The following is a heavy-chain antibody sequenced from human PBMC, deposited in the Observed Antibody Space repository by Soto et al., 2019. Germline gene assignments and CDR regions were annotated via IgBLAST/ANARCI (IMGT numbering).Heavy chain of an antibody. CDR2: IYYSGST. CDR3: ARDTPSRIIRWNPTSAFDI. D-gene: IGHD1-1*01. V-gene: IGHV4-61*01. CDR1: GGSVSSGSYY. Sequence: QVQLQESGPGLVKPSETLSLTCTVSGGSVSSGSYYWSWIRQPPGKGLEWIGYIYYSGSTNYNPSLKSRVTISVDTSKNQFSLKLSSVTAADTAVYYCARDTPSRIIRWNPTSAFDIWGQGTMVTVSS. J-gene: IGHJ3*02.